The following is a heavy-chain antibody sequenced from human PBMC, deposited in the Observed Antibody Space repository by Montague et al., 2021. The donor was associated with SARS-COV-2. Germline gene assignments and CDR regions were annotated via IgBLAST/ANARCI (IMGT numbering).Heavy chain of an antibody. D-gene: IGHD1-26*01. J-gene: IGHJ4*02. CDR3: AKDFWRLVGATLGN. CDR1: GSTFEDYA. CDR2: IGGDGEST. V-gene: IGHV3-43*02. Sequence: SRRLSWAASGSTFEDYAMHWVRQVPGKALEWVSLIGGDGESTYYADSVKGRFTISRDNSKNSLFLQMDSLRPEDTALYYCAKDFWRLVGATLGNWGQGILVTVSS.